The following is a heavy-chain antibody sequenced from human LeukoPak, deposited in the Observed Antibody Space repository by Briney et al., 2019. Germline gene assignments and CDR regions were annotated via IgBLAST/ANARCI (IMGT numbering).Heavy chain of an antibody. D-gene: IGHD2-15*01. Sequence: SETLSLTCTVSGGSISSYYWSWIRQPPGKGLEWIGYIYYSGSTNYNPSLKSRVTISVDTSKNQFSLKLSSVTAADTAVYYCARAVEGVVVVAADAFDIWGQGTMVTVSP. J-gene: IGHJ3*02. CDR2: IYYSGST. CDR3: ARAVEGVVVVAADAFDI. V-gene: IGHV4-59*01. CDR1: GGSISSYY.